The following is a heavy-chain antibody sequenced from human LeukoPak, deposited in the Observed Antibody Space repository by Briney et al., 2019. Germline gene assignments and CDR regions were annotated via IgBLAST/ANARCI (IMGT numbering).Heavy chain of an antibody. CDR1: GGTFSSYA. CDR3: AGSLDNWFDP. J-gene: IGHJ5*02. CDR2: IIPIFGTA. Sequence: ASVKVSCKASGGTFSSYAISWVRQAPGQGLEWMGGIIPIFGTANYAQKFQGRVTITADESTSTAYMELSSLRSEDTAVYYCAGSLDNWFDPWGQGTLATVSS. V-gene: IGHV1-69*13.